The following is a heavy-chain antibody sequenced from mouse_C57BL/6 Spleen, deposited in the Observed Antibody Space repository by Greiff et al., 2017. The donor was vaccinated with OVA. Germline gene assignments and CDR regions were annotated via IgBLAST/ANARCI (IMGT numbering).Heavy chain of an antibody. J-gene: IGHJ4*01. Sequence: EVQLQQSGPELVKPGASVKISCKASGYTFTDYYMNWVKQSHGKSLEWIGDINPNNGGTSYNQKFKGKATLTVDKSSSTAYMELRSLTSEDSAVYYCARGSNYDAMDYWGQGTSVTVSS. D-gene: IGHD2-5*01. CDR3: ARGSNYDAMDY. CDR2: INPNNGGT. V-gene: IGHV1-26*01. CDR1: GYTFTDYY.